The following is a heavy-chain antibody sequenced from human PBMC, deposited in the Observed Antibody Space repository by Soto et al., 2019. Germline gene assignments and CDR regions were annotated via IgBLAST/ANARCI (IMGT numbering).Heavy chain of an antibody. CDR2: IYWDDDK. D-gene: IGHD3-3*01. CDR1: GFSLTTSGVG. CDR3: AHRVLRTVFGLVTTTAIYFDF. V-gene: IGHV2-5*02. Sequence: QITLNESGPTQVKPRQTLTLTCTFSGFSLTTSGVGVGWIRQSTGKAPEWLALIYWDDDKRYSPSLKSRLTTPKDTSKNQVVLTMADLDPADTATYYCAHRVLRTVFGLVTTTAIYFDFWGQGTPVAVSS. J-gene: IGHJ4*02.